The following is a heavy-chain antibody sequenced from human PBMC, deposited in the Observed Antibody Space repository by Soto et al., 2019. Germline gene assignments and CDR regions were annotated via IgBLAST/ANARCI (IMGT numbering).Heavy chain of an antibody. CDR3: ARAELDYIWGSYRYTYFDY. CDR2: ISAYNGNT. J-gene: IGHJ4*02. Sequence: ASVKVSCKASGYTFTSYGISWVRQAPGQGLEWMGWISAYNGNTNYAQKLQGRVTMTTDTSTSTAYMELRSLRSDDTAVYYCARAELDYIWGSYRYTYFDYWGQGTLVTVSS. CDR1: GYTFTSYG. V-gene: IGHV1-18*01. D-gene: IGHD3-16*02.